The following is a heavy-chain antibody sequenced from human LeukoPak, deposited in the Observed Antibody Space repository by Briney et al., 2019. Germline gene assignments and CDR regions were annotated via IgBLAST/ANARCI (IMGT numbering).Heavy chain of an antibody. V-gene: IGHV1-18*01. CDR2: ISAYNGNT. J-gene: IGHJ4*02. Sequence: ASVKVSCKASGYTFTSYGISLVRQAPGQGLEWMGWISAYNGNTNYAQKLQGRVTMTTDTSTSTAYMELRSLRSDDTAVYYCARAPTYYYDSSGYSPDYWGQGTLVTVSS. D-gene: IGHD3-22*01. CDR1: GYTFTSYG. CDR3: ARAPTYYYDSSGYSPDY.